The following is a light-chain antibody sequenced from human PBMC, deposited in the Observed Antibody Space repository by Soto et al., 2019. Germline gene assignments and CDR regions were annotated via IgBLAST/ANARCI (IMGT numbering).Light chain of an antibody. CDR2: AAS. J-gene: IGKJ5*01. CDR1: QDINTY. Sequence: DIQLTQSPSFLSASVGDRVTITCRASQDINTYLAWYQQKPGKAPKLLIFAASTLQDGVPSRFSGSESGTELTVTITSLEPEDFATYFWQQRKSYPFTFGQGTRLEIK. V-gene: IGKV1-9*01. CDR3: QQRKSYPFT.